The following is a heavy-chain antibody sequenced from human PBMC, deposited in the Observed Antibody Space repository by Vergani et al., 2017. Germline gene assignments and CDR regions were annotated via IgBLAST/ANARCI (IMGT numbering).Heavy chain of an antibody. J-gene: IGHJ4*02. V-gene: IGHV1-69*02. Sequence: QVQLVQSGAEVKKPGSSVKVSCKASGGTFSSYTISWVRQAPGQGLEWMGRIIPILGIANYAQKFQGRVTITADNSTSTAYMELSSLRSEDTAVYYCARAVLDVRGYSGYAPPDYWGQGTLVTVSS. CDR3: ARAVLDVRGYSGYAPPDY. CDR1: GGTFSSYT. CDR2: IIPILGIA. D-gene: IGHD5-12*01.